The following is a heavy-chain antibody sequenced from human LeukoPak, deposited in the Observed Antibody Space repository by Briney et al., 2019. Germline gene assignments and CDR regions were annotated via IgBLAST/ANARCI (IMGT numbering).Heavy chain of an antibody. V-gene: IGHV3-7*01. J-gene: IGHJ3*02. CDR2: IKEDGTAK. D-gene: IGHD5-12*01. Sequence: GGSLRLSCAASGFTFSSSWMAWVRQAPGKGLEWVGNIKEDGTAKNYVVSVRGRFTISRDNAKNSLYLQMNSLRGEDTAVYYCTRDSGCNAFDIWGQGTMVTVSS. CDR1: GFTFSSSW. CDR3: TRDSGCNAFDI.